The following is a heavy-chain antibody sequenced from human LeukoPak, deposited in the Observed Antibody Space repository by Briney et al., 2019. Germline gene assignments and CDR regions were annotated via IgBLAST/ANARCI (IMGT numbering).Heavy chain of an antibody. CDR2: INTNTGNP. CDR1: GGTFSSYA. CDR3: ARERRGMTGYYARNRSHNWFDP. V-gene: IGHV7-4-1*02. Sequence: GASVKVSCKASGGTFSSYAISWVRQAPGQGLEWMGWINTNTGNPTYAQGFTGRFVFSLDTSVSTAYLQISSLKAEDTAVYYCARERRGMTGYYARNRSHNWFDPWGQGTLVTVSS. J-gene: IGHJ5*02. D-gene: IGHD3-9*01.